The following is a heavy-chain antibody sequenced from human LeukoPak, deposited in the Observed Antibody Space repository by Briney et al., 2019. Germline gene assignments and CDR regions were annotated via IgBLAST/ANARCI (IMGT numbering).Heavy chain of an antibody. Sequence: SETLSLTCAVYGGSFSGYYWSWIRQPPGKGLEWIGEINHSGSTNYNPSLKSRVTISVDTSKNQFSLKLSSVTAADTAVYYCAREDRITMVRGVIPEGDYYYYMDVWGKGTTVTVSS. V-gene: IGHV4-34*01. CDR3: AREDRITMVRGVIPEGDYYYYMDV. CDR1: GGSFSGYY. J-gene: IGHJ6*03. CDR2: INHSGST. D-gene: IGHD3-10*01.